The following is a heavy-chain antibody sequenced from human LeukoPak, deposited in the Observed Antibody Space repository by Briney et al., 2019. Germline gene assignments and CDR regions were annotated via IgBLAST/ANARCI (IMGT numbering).Heavy chain of an antibody. J-gene: IGHJ6*03. CDR2: ISSSGSTI. Sequence: PGGTLRLSCAASGFTFSSYGMSWVRQAPGKGLEWVSYISSSGSTIYYADSVKGRFTISRDNAKNSLYLQMNSLRAEDTAVYYCAREAYYYYYMDVWGKGTTVTVSS. CDR3: AREAYYYYYMDV. CDR1: GFTFSSYG. V-gene: IGHV3-48*04.